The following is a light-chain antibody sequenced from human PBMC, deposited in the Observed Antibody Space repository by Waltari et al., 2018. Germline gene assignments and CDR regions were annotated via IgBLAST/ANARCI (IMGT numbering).Light chain of an antibody. Sequence: QSVLTQPPSVSAASGQKVTISCSGSSPNIGKNYVSWYQQFPGTAPKLLLYEDDKRPSGISGRFSGSKSGTSATLDIHGLQTGDEADYCCGTWDSSMSVGVLGGGTKVTVL. CDR3: GTWDSSMSVGV. V-gene: IGLV1-51*01. CDR1: SPNIGKNY. CDR2: EDD. J-gene: IGLJ2*01.